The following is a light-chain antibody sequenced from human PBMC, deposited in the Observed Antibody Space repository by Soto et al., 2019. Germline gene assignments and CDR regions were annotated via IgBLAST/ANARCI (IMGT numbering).Light chain of an antibody. CDR1: QNITNY. Sequence: DTQMTQSPSSLSASVPARVHITCQASQNITNYLNWYQQKPGRAPKLLIYAATNLEAGVPSRFRGSGSGTYFTFTISRLQPEYIATYYCQQYENLPTFGQGTRLDIK. V-gene: IGKV1-33*01. J-gene: IGKJ5*01. CDR2: AAT. CDR3: QQYENLPT.